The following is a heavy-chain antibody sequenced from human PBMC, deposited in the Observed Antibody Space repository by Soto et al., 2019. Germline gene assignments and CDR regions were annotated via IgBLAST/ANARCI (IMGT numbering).Heavy chain of an antibody. V-gene: IGHV3-48*01. CDR2: ISSSSSTI. J-gene: IGHJ6*02. CDR3: VRDISYYDMLTGNYYYYYGMDV. D-gene: IGHD3-9*01. CDR1: GFTFSSYS. Sequence: EVQLVESGGGLVQPGGSLRLSCAASGFTFSSYSMNWVRQAPGKGLEWVSYISSSSSTIYYADSVKGRFTISRDNAKDSRYLQKNWRTAEYMAVYYCVRDISYYDMLTGNYYYYYGMDVWGQGTTVTVSS.